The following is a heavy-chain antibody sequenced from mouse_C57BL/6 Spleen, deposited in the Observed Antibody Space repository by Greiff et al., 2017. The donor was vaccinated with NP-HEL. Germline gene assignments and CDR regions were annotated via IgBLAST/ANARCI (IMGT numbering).Heavy chain of an antibody. D-gene: IGHD2-1*01. CDR2: IRNKANGYTT. CDR3: ARSNYGNWYFDV. V-gene: IGHV7-3*01. CDR1: GFTFTDYY. J-gene: IGHJ1*03. Sequence: EVKLVESGGGLVQPGGSLSLSCAASGFTFTDYYMSWVRQPPGKALEWLGFIRNKANGYTTAYSASVKGRFTISRDNSQSILYLQMNALRAEDSATYYCARSNYGNWYFDVWGTGTTVTVAS.